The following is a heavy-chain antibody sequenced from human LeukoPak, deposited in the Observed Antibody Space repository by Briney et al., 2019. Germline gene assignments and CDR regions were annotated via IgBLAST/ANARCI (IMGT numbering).Heavy chain of an antibody. CDR3: ARERTFYSSGWYVPAIQNRDNYFDY. V-gene: IGHV4-30-4*01. CDR2: IYYSGST. Sequence: SETLSLTCTVSGGSISSGDYYWSWIRQPPGTGLEWIGYIYYSGSTYYNPSLKSRVTISVDTSKNQFSLKLSSVTAADTAVYYCARERTFYSSGWYVPAIQNRDNYFDYWGQGTLVTVSS. CDR1: GGSISSGDYY. J-gene: IGHJ4*02. D-gene: IGHD6-19*01.